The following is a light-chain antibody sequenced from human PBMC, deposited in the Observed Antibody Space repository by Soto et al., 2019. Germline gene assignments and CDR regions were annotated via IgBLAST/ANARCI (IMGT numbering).Light chain of an antibody. CDR3: QQYYSYPLT. CDR2: AAS. CDR1: QGISSY. Sequence: IRITQSPSSFSSSTLERFTITCRASQGISSYLAWYQQKPGKAPKLLIYAASTLQSGVPSRFSGSGSGTDFTLTISCLQSEDFATYYCQQYYSYPLTFGGGTKVDI. V-gene: IGKV1-8*01. J-gene: IGKJ4*01.